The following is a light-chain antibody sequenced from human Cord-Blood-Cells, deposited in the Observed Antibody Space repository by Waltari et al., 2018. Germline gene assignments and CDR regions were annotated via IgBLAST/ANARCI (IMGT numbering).Light chain of an antibody. CDR3: AAWDDSLNGVV. J-gene: IGLJ2*01. CDR2: SNN. CDR1: SSNIGSNT. Sequence: SGTPGQRVPISCSGSSSNIGSNTVNWYQQLPGTAPKLLIYSNNQRPSGVPDRFSGSKSGTSASLAISGLQSEDEADYYCAAWDDSLNGVVFGGGTKLTVL. V-gene: IGLV1-44*01.